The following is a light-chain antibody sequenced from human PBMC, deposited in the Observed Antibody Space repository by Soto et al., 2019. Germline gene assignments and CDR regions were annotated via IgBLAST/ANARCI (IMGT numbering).Light chain of an antibody. CDR1: SSNIGSNT. CDR2: SNN. CDR3: AAWDDSLNRL. J-gene: IGLJ1*01. V-gene: IGLV1-44*01. Sequence: QSVLTQPPSASGTPGQRVTISCSGSSSNIGSNTVNWYQQLPGTAPKLLIYSNNQRPSGVPDRFSGSKSGTSASLAISGLQSEDEADYYCAAWDDSLNRLFRTVTKLT.